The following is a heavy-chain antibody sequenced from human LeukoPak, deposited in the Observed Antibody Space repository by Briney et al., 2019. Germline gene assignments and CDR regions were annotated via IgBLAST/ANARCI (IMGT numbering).Heavy chain of an antibody. D-gene: IGHD3-3*01. Sequence: PSETLSLTCTVSGGSISSYYWSWIRQPPGKGLEWIGYIYYSGSTNYNPSLKSRVTISVDTSKNQFSLKLSSVTAADTAVYYCASTTYYDFWSGYENNWGQGTLVTVSS. CDR2: IYYSGST. J-gene: IGHJ4*02. V-gene: IGHV4-59*08. CDR3: ASTTYYDFWSGYENN. CDR1: GGSISSYY.